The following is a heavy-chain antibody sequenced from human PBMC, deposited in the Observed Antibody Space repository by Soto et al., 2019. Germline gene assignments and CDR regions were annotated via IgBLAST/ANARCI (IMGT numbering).Heavy chain of an antibody. V-gene: IGHV1-46*01. CDR3: ARDRSSGEYFQH. CDR2: INPSGGST. J-gene: IGHJ1*01. CDR1: GYTFTSYG. D-gene: IGHD3-22*01. Sequence: ASVKVSCKASGYTFTSYGISWVRQAPGQGLEWMGIINPSGGSTSYAQKFQGRVTMTRDTSTSTVYMELSSLRSEDTAVYYCARDRSSGEYFQHWGQGTLVTVSS.